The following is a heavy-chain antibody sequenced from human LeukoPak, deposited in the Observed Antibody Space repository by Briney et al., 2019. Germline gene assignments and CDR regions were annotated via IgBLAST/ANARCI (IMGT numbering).Heavy chain of an antibody. D-gene: IGHD6-6*01. CDR2: MHYRGNT. CDR3: ASRMYSSSSRLNFDY. CDR1: GRSISSSSYY. J-gene: IGHJ4*02. V-gene: IGHV4-39*01. Sequence: PSETQSLTCSVSGRSISSSSYYWPSIRQPPAKGLEWIGSMHYRGNTCYIPSLKSRVTISVDTSKNQFSLKLSSVTAADTAVYYCASRMYSSSSRLNFDYWGQGALVTVSS.